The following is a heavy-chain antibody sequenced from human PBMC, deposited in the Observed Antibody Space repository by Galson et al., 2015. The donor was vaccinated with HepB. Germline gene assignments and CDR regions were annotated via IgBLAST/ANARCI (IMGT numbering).Heavy chain of an antibody. J-gene: IGHJ4*02. CDR1: GFTFSNAW. Sequence: SLRLSCAASGFTFSNAWMSWVRQAPGKGLEWVGRIKSKTDGGTTDYAAPVKGRFTISRDDSKNTLYLQMNSLKTEDTAVYYCTTDLVVGVGATPKYYFDYWGQGTLVTVSS. CDR2: IKSKTDGGTT. D-gene: IGHD1-26*01. V-gene: IGHV3-15*01. CDR3: TTDLVVGVGATPKYYFDY.